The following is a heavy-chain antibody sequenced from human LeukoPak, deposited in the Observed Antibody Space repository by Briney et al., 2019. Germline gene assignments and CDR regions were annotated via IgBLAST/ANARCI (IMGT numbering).Heavy chain of an antibody. Sequence: ASVKVSCKASGYTFTSYYMHWVRQAPGQGLEWMGIINPSGGSTSYAQKFQGRVTMTRDTSTSTVYMELSSLRSEDTAVYYCAREGRYYDSSGSHVGFDYWGQGTLVTVSS. CDR1: GYTFTSYY. CDR2: INPSGGST. V-gene: IGHV1-46*01. J-gene: IGHJ4*02. D-gene: IGHD3-22*01. CDR3: AREGRYYDSSGSHVGFDY.